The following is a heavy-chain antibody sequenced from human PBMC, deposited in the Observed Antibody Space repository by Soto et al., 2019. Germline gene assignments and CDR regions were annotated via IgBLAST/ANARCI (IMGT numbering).Heavy chain of an antibody. CDR3: ARDGSAGTWSNY. CDR1: GGTFSSYA. D-gene: IGHD6-19*01. J-gene: IGHJ4*02. Sequence: SVKVSCKASGGTFSSYAISWVRQAPGQGLEWMGGIIPIFGTANYAQKFQGRVTITADESTSTAYMERSSLRSEDTAVYYCARDGSAGTWSNYWGQGTLVTVSS. V-gene: IGHV1-69*13. CDR2: IIPIFGTA.